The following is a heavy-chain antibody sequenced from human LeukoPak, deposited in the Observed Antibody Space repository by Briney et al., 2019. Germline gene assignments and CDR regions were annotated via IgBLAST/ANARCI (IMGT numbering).Heavy chain of an antibody. D-gene: IGHD3-22*01. CDR2: IIPILGIA. CDR1: GGTFSSYT. J-gene: IGHJ4*02. V-gene: IGHV1-69*04. CDR3: ARDPRVYYDSSGYYFDY. Sequence: GASVKVSCKASGGTFSSYTISWVRQAPGQGLEWMGRIIPILGIANYAQKFQGGVTITADKSTSTAYMELSSLRSEDTAVYYCARDPRVYYDSSGYYFDYWGQGTLVTVSS.